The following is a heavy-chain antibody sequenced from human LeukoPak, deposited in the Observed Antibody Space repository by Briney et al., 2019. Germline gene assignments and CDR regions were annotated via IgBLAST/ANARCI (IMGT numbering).Heavy chain of an antibody. CDR3: ARGYYDDSSGQYYRGVFDY. J-gene: IGHJ4*02. CDR1: GGSISSYY. CDR2: IYYSGRH. D-gene: IGHD3-22*01. Sequence: SQSLSLTCTVSGGSISSYYWSWNRQLQGKGLEWNGYIYYSGRHNYNPSPKGGGTMSVDTSKNQFSLKLSSVTATDTAVYYCARGYYDDSSGQYYRGVFDYWGQGTLVTVSS. V-gene: IGHV4-59*01.